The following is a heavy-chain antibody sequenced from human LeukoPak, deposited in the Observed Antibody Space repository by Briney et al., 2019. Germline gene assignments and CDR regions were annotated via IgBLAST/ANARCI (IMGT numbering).Heavy chain of an antibody. CDR2: INHSGST. CDR1: GGSFSGYY. V-gene: IGHV4-34*01. Sequence: PSETLSLTCAVYGGSFSGYYWSWIRQPPGKGLEWIGEINHSGSTNYNPSLKSRVTISVDTSKNQFSLKLSSVTAADTAVYYCARRVDTAMVHFDYSGQGTLVTVSS. CDR3: ARRVDTAMVHFDY. D-gene: IGHD5-18*01. J-gene: IGHJ4*02.